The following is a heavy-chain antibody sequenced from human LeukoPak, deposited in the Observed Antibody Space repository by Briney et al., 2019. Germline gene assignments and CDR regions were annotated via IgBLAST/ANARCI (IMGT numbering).Heavy chain of an antibody. CDR1: GGSISSSNW. Sequence: SGTLSLTCAVSGGSISSSNWWSWVRQPPGKGLEWIGEIYHSGSTNYNPSLKSRVTISVDKSKNQSSLKLSSVTAADTAVYYCASSLWFGELFTDVWGKGTTVTVSS. D-gene: IGHD3-10*01. CDR3: ASSLWFGELFTDV. J-gene: IGHJ6*04. CDR2: IYHSGST. V-gene: IGHV4-4*02.